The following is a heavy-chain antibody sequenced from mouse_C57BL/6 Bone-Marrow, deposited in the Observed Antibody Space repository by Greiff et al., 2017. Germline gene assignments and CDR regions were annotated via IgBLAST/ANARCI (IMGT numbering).Heavy chain of an antibody. CDR2: INPNNGGT. CDR3: ARRSNHGGNYAMDY. J-gene: IGHJ4*01. D-gene: IGHD2-5*01. V-gene: IGHV1-26*01. CDR1: GYTFTDYY. Sequence: EVQLQQSGPELVKPGASVKISCKASGYTFTDYYMNWVKQSHGKSLEWLGDINPNNGGTSYNQKFKGKATLTVDKSSSTAYMELRSLTSEDSAVYYCARRSNHGGNYAMDYWGQGTSVTVSS.